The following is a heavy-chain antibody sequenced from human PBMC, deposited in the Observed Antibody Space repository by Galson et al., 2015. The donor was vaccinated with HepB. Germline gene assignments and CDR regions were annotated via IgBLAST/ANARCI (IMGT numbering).Heavy chain of an antibody. V-gene: IGHV5-10-1*01. Sequence: QSGAEVKKPGESLRISCKGSGYSFTSYWTSWVRQMPGKGLEWMGRIAPSDSYINYSPSFQGHVTISADKSISTAYLQWSSLKASDTAMYYCARGSSGWYYFDYWGQGTLVTVSS. CDR3: ARGSSGWYYFDY. CDR1: GYSFTSYW. D-gene: IGHD6-19*01. CDR2: IAPSDSYI. J-gene: IGHJ4*02.